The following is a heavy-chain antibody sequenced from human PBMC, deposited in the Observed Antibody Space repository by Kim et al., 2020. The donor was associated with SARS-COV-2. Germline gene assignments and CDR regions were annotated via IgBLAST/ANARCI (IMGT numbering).Heavy chain of an antibody. D-gene: IGHD6-13*01. CDR2: IYSAGRT. J-gene: IGHJ4*02. CDR1: GFTVSSYY. V-gene: IGHV3-66*01. CDR3: ARDSSSWYYFDY. Sequence: GGSLRLSCAASGFTVSSYYMSWVRQAPGKGLEWVSVIYSAGRTYYADSVNGRFTISRDNSKNTLYLQMNSLRAEDTAVYYCARDSSSWYYFDYWGQGTLV.